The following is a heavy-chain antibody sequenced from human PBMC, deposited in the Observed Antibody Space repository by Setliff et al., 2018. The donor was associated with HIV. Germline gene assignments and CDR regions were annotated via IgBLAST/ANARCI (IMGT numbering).Heavy chain of an antibody. CDR1: GGSISSSSSY. CDR2: IYYSGST. CDR3: ARETNWNGSDL. J-gene: IGHJ2*01. Sequence: PSETLSLTCTVSGGSISSSSSYWGWIRQSPGKGLEWIGSIYYSGSTYYNPSLKSRVTISVDTSKNQFSLKLSFVTAADTAVYYCARETNWNGSDLWGRGTLVTVSS. V-gene: IGHV4-39*02. D-gene: IGHD1-1*01.